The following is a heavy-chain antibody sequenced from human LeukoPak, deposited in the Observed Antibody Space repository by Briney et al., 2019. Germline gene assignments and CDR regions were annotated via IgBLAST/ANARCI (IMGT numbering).Heavy chain of an antibody. CDR2: ISDSGGST. Sequence: GGSLRLSCVVSGFTFKNCAMSWVRQAPGKGLEWVSTISDSGGSTYYADSVKGRFTISRDNSKNTLYLQVNSLRADDTAVYYCAKVIGLVDPFDYWGQGTLVTVSS. J-gene: IGHJ4*02. D-gene: IGHD2-15*01. CDR1: GFTFKNCA. CDR3: AKVIGLVDPFDY. V-gene: IGHV3-23*01.